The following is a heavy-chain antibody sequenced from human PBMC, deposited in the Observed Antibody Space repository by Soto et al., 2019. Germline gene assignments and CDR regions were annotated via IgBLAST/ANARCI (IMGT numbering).Heavy chain of an antibody. Sequence: QAQLVESGGGVVQPGGSLRLSCAGTGFTFSFYGIHWVRQAPGKGLEWVTVMWSDGSSKDYADSVKGRFTISRDNSKNTLYLQMNSLRAEDTAVYYCARDSVTSGHYTHLDVWGQGTTVTVSS. CDR3: ARDSVTSGHYTHLDV. CDR1: GFTFSFYG. V-gene: IGHV3-33*01. CDR2: MWSDGSSK. J-gene: IGHJ6*02. D-gene: IGHD3-22*01.